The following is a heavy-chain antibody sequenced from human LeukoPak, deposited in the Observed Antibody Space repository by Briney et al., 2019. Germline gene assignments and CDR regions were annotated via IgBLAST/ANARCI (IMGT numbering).Heavy chain of an antibody. D-gene: IGHD6-19*01. J-gene: IGHJ6*04. CDR2: IYHSGST. CDR3: ARALYSSGWLLYGMDV. Sequence: SETLSLTWAVPGGSISSGGYSWSWIRQPPGKGLEWIGYIYHSGSTYYNPSLKSRVTISVDRSKNQFSLKLSSVTAADTAVYYCARALYSSGWLLYGMDVWGKGTTVTVSS. V-gene: IGHV4-30-2*01. CDR1: GGSISSGGYS.